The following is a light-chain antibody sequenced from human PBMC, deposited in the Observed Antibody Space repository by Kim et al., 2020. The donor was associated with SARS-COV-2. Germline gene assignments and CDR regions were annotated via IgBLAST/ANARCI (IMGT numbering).Light chain of an antibody. V-gene: IGLV3-1*01. Sequence: SYELTQPPSVSVSPGQTASITCSGDKLGDKYASWYQQKPGQSPVVVIFRDNRRPSGIPERFSGSNSGNTATLTISGTQAMEEADYYCQAWDSSIYVFGTGTKVTVL. CDR1: KLGDKY. CDR3: QAWDSSIYV. CDR2: RDN. J-gene: IGLJ1*01.